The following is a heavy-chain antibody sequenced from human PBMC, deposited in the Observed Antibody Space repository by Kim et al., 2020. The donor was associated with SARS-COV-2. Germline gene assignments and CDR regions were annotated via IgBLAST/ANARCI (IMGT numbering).Heavy chain of an antibody. CDR1: GGSISSSPYY. J-gene: IGHJ6*02. CDR3: AVRPPTADYFYAVDV. Sequence: SETLSLTCSVSGGSISSSPYYWAWIRQPPGKALEWIGSVHNNGNAYSSVSLKGRATLSVDTPQNRISLRLRAVTAADSAVYYCAVRPPTADYFYAVDVWGQGTTVTVSS. D-gene: IGHD3-10*01. V-gene: IGHV4-39*01. CDR2: VHNNGNA.